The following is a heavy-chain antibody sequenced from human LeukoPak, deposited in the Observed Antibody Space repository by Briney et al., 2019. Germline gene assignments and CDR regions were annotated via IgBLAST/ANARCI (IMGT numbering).Heavy chain of an antibody. J-gene: IGHJ4*02. D-gene: IGHD1-20*01. CDR3: AKELRSISATTGFDY. CDR1: GFTFSNFH. CDR2: ISDSGGNT. V-gene: IGHV3-23*01. Sequence: GGSLRLSCAALGFTFSNFHMTWVRQSPGKGLEWVSAISDSGGNTWYADSVKGRFTISRDKSKNTVYLQMNSLRAEDTAVYYCAKELRSISATTGFDYWGQGTLVTVSS.